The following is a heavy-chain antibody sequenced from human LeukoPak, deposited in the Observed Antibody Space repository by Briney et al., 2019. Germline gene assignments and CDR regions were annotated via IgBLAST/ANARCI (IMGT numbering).Heavy chain of an antibody. CDR2: IYYSGST. D-gene: IGHD3-3*01. J-gene: IGHJ6*03. Sequence: PSETLSLTCTVSGGSISSYYWSWIRQPPGKGLEWIGYIYYSGSTNYNPSLKSRVTISVDTSKNQFSLKLSSVTAADTAVYYCAREQSSITIFGVVIPGRYYYYYMDVWGKGTTVTVSS. V-gene: IGHV4-59*12. CDR1: GGSISSYY. CDR3: AREQSSITIFGVVIPGRYYYYYMDV.